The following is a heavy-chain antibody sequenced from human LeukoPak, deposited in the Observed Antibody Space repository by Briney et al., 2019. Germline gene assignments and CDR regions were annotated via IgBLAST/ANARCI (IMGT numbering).Heavy chain of an antibody. D-gene: IGHD3-22*01. Sequence: SETLSLTCTASGGTISSYYWSWIRQPPGKGLEWIGYIYTSGSTYYTPSLKGRVTISIDTSKNQFSLKLSSVTAADTAVYYCARHRGYDSSGYYYVEYDDAFDIWGQGTMVTVSS. V-gene: IGHV4-4*09. CDR2: IYTSGST. J-gene: IGHJ3*02. CDR3: ARHRGYDSSGYYYVEYDDAFDI. CDR1: GGTISSYY.